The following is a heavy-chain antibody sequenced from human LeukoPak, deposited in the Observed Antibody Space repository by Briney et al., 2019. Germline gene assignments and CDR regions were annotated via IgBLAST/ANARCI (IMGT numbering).Heavy chain of an antibody. CDR1: GFTVSSTY. Sequence: SGGSLRLSCAVSGFTVSSTYMSWVRQAPGRGLEWVSVIFTGSSADYAESVKGRSTISRDNSRNTLHLQMNSLRAEDTAVYYCARTRDGFSYYYGMDVWGQGTTVTVSS. D-gene: IGHD5-24*01. V-gene: IGHV3-66*01. CDR3: ARTRDGFSYYYGMDV. CDR2: IFTGSSA. J-gene: IGHJ6*02.